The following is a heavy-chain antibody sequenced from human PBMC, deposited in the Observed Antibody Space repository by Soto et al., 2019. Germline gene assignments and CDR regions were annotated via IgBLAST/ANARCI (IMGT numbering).Heavy chain of an antibody. Sequence: GGSLRLSCAASGFTFSSYSMNWVRQAPGKGLEWVSSISSSSSYIYYADSVKGRFTISRDNAKNSLYLQMNSLRAEDTAVYYCARGGGINSSSSSFDTWGQGTLVTVSS. V-gene: IGHV3-21*01. CDR3: ARGGGINSSSSSFDT. CDR1: GFTFSSYS. D-gene: IGHD6-6*01. CDR2: ISSSSSYI. J-gene: IGHJ5*02.